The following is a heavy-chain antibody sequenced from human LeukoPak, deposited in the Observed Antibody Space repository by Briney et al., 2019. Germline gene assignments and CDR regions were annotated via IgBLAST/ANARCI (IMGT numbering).Heavy chain of an antibody. CDR1: GFTFSSYS. Sequence: GGSLRLSCAASGFTFSSYSMKWVRQAPGKGLQWVSSISSSSSYIYYADSLKGRFTISRDNAKNSLYLQMNSLRAEDTAVYYCARDDQTLPFDSWGQGTLVTVSS. D-gene: IGHD2-15*01. CDR3: ARDDQTLPFDS. CDR2: ISSSSSYI. V-gene: IGHV3-21*01. J-gene: IGHJ4*02.